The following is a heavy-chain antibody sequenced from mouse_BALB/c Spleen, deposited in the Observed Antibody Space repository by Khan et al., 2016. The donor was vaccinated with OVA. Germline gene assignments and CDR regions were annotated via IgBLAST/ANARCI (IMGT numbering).Heavy chain of an antibody. Sequence: QMQLKESGAELAKPGASVKMSCTASGYTFTTYWIHWIKQRPGQGLEWIGYINPSTGYTEYNKKFKDKATLTADESSSTAYMKLNRLTSADSAVYYSTRRGLFGLFAYWGQGTLVTVSA. V-gene: IGHV1-7*01. D-gene: IGHD6-2*01. J-gene: IGHJ3*01. CDR2: INPSTGYT. CDR1: GYTFTTYW. CDR3: TRRGLFGLFAY.